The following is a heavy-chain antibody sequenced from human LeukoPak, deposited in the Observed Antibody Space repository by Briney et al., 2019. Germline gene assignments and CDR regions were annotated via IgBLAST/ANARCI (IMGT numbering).Heavy chain of an antibody. CDR3: ARLRFSGGNPFAT. D-gene: IGHD3-16*01. Sequence: PSETLSLTCAVSGGSITSSRHYWIWVRQPPGKGLEWIGSIHYYGTTFYTSSLKSRVSISMDTSKNQFSLNLSSVTAADTAVYYCARLRFSGGNPFATWGQGALVTVSS. CDR2: IHYYGTT. CDR1: GGSITSSRHY. V-gene: IGHV4-39*01. J-gene: IGHJ5*02.